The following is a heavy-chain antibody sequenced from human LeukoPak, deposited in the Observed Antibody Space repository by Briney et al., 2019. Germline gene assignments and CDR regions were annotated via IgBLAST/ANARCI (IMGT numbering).Heavy chain of an antibody. V-gene: IGHV3-66*01. D-gene: IGHD7-27*01. Sequence: GGSLRLSCAASGFTVSSNYMSWVRQAPGKGLEWVSVIYSGGSTYYADSVKGRFTISRYNSKNTLYLQMNSLRAEDTAVYYCARKALTGSHSGPFDIWGQGTLVTVSS. CDR3: ARKALTGSHSGPFDI. CDR2: IYSGGST. J-gene: IGHJ3*02. CDR1: GFTVSSNY.